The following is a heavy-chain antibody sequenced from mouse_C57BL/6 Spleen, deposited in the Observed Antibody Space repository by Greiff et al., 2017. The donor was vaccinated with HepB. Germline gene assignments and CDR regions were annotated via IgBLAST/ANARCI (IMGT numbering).Heavy chain of an antibody. V-gene: IGHV5-9*01. CDR1: GFTFSSYT. CDR3: ARRNYGNPYFDY. J-gene: IGHJ2*01. Sequence: EVQGVESGGGLVKPGGSLKLSCAASGFTFSSYTMSWVRQTPEKRLEWVATISGGGGNTYYPDSVKGRFTIFRDNAKNTLYLQMSSLRSEDTALYYCARRNYGNPYFDYWGQGTTLTVSS. CDR2: ISGGGGNT. D-gene: IGHD2-1*01.